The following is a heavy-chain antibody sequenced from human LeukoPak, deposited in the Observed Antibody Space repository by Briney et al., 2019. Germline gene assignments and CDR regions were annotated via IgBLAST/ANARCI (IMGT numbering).Heavy chain of an antibody. CDR2: TRYDGSTY. V-gene: IGHV3-30*02. D-gene: IGHD6-19*01. CDR3: AKPSRREAVAGTSPFDY. CDR1: GFTFSTYG. Sequence: GGSLRLSCAASGFTFSTYGIHWVRQAPGKGLEWVPFTRYDGSTYYYADSVRGRFTITRDNSKNTVYLQMNSLRGEDTAVYYCAKPSRREAVAGTSPFDYWGQGTLVTVSS. J-gene: IGHJ4*02.